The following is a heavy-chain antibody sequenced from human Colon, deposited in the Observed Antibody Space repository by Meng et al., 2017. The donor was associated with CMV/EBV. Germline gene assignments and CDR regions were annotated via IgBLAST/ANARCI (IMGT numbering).Heavy chain of an antibody. CDR3: ARAQNVIPELFDS. Sequence: GSLRLSCSVSGDSSGSYYWSWIRQSPGKGLEWRGYVSYAGTATYNPSLSSRLTIALDTPESQFSLKLTSVTAADSAVYYCARAQNVIPELFDSWGQGTLVTVSS. V-gene: IGHV4-59*01. D-gene: IGHD3-10*01. CDR1: GDSSGSYY. CDR2: VSYAGTA. J-gene: IGHJ4*02.